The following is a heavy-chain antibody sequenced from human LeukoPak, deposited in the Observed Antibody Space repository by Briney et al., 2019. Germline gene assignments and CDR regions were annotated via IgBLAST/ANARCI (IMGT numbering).Heavy chain of an antibody. CDR2: ICDSGGRT. CDR1: GITLSNYG. V-gene: IGHV3-23*01. J-gene: IGHJ4*02. D-gene: IGHD3-10*01. CDR3: AKRGVVIRVILVGFHKEAYYFDS. Sequence: PGGSLRLSCAVSGITLSNYGMSWVRQAPGKGLEWVAGICDSGGRTNYADSVKGRFTISRENSKNTLYLQMNSLRAEDTAVYFCAKRGVVIRVILVGFHKEAYYFDSWGQGALDTVSS.